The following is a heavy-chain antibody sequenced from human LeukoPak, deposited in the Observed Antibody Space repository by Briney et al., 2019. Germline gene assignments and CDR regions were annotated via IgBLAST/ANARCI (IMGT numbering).Heavy chain of an antibody. D-gene: IGHD3-10*01. Sequence: ASVKVSCKASGYTFTSYAMHWVRQAPGQRLEWMGWINAGNGNTKYSQKFQGRVTITRDTSASTAYLELSSPRSEDTAVYFCAGDLPLWFGVFDSWGRGTLVTLPP. CDR3: AGDLPLWFGVFDS. J-gene: IGHJ4*02. CDR1: GYTFTSYA. CDR2: INAGNGNT. V-gene: IGHV1-3*01.